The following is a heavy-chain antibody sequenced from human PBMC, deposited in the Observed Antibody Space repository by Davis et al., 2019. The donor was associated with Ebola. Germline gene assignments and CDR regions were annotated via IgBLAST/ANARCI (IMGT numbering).Heavy chain of an antibody. Sequence: GESLKISCAASGFTFSSYSMHWVRQATGKGLASVSSISSISTYIYYADSVKVRITISRDNAKNSLYLQMNSLGTDDTAVYYCAKAQLRITIFGVVIEHNCMNVEVQGATDTIS. V-gene: IGHV3-21*01. D-gene: IGHD3-3*01. CDR1: GFTFSSYS. CDR3: AKAQLRITIFGVVIEHNCMNV. J-gene: IGHJ6*02. CDR2: ISSISTYI.